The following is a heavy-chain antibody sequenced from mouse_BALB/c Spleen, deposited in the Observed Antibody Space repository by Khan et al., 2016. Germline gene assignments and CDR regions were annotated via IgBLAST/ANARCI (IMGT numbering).Heavy chain of an antibody. D-gene: IGHD2-1*01. J-gene: IGHJ1*01. Sequence: QVQLKQSGAELVKPGASVKLSCKASGYTFTSYWMHWVKQRPGQGLEWIGEIDPSDSYTNYNQKFKGKATLTVDKSSSTAYMQLSSLTSEDAAVYYFARSYGNYWYFDVWGAGTTVTVSS. CDR3: ARSYGNYWYFDV. CDR1: GYTFTSYW. V-gene: IGHV1-69*02. CDR2: IDPSDSYT.